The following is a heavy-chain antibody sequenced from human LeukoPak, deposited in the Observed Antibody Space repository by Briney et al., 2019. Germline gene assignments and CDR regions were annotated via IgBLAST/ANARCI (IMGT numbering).Heavy chain of an antibody. CDR1: GFAFSDYY. D-gene: IGHD6-13*01. V-gene: IGHV3-11*06. CDR2: ISGSGTST. J-gene: IGHJ4*02. Sequence: GGSLRLSCAASGFAFSDYYMSWIRQGPGKGLEWISYISGSGTSTNYADSVKGRFTISRDNAKNSLYLQMNSLRAEDTAVYFCARMGSIVAAGTVDYWGQGTLVTVSS. CDR3: ARMGSIVAAGTVDY.